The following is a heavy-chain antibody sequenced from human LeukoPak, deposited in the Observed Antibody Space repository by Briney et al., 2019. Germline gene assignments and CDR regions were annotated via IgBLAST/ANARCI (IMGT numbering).Heavy chain of an antibody. V-gene: IGHV3-23*01. D-gene: IGHD2-2*01. CDR2: ISGSGGST. CDR3: AKVPAAYSYYFDY. Sequence: GGSLRLSCAASGFTFSSYAVSWVRQAPGRGLEWVSAISGSGGSTYYADSVKGRFTISRDNSKNTLYLQMNSLRAEDTAVYYCAKVPAAYSYYFDYWGQGTLVTVSS. CDR1: GFTFSSYA. J-gene: IGHJ4*02.